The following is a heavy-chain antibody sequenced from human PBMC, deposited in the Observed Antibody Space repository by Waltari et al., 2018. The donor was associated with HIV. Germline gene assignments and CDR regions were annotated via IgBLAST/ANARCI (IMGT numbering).Heavy chain of an antibody. CDR2: ISSSGSTI. CDR1: GFTFSSYE. D-gene: IGHD3-10*01. V-gene: IGHV3-48*03. CDR3: ARDSLQIPFAPDSLVWRPTGAFDI. Sequence: GFTFSSYEMNWVRQAPGKGLEWVSYISSSGSTIYYADSVKGRFTISRDNAKNSLYLQMNSLRAEDTAVYYCARDSLQIPFAPDSLVWRPTGAFDIWGQGTMVTVSS. J-gene: IGHJ3*02.